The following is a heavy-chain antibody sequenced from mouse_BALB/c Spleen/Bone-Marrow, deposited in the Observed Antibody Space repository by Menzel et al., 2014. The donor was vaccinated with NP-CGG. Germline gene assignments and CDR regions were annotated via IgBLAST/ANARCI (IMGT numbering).Heavy chain of an antibody. J-gene: IGHJ2*01. CDR3: AIYYYGYYFDY. CDR2: IDPENGNT. V-gene: IGHV14-3*02. Sequence: VQLQQSGAELVKPGASVKLSCTASGFNIKDTYMHWVKQRPEQGLEWIGRIDPENGNTKYDPKFQDKATITADTSSNTAYLQLSSLTSEDTAVYYCAIYYYGYYFDYWGQGTTLTVSS. D-gene: IGHD1-1*01. CDR1: GFNIKDTY.